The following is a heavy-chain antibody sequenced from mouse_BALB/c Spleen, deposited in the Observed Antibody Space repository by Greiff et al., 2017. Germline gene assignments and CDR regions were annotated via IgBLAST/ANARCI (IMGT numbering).Heavy chain of an antibody. V-gene: IGHV2-9*02. Sequence: VQLQQSGPGLVAPSQSLSITCTVSGFSLTSYGVHWVRQPPGKGLEWLGVIWAGGSTNYNSALMSRLSISKDNSKSQVFLKMNSLQTDDTAMYYCARGYYGSSYSFAYWGQGTLVTVSA. J-gene: IGHJ3*01. CDR1: GFSLTSYG. CDR2: IWAGGST. CDR3: ARGYYGSSYSFAY. D-gene: IGHD1-1*01.